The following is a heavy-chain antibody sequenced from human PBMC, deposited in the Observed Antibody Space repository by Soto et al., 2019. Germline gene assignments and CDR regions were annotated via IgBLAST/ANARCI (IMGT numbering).Heavy chain of an antibody. Sequence: PSETLSLTCAVSGGSISSGAYYWSWICQLPGKGLEWIGYIYYSGSTYYSPSLKSRVTMSVDTSKNQFSLKLSSVTAADTAVYYCASIIHRNDPYFDYWGQGTLVNVSS. J-gene: IGHJ4*02. D-gene: IGHD1-1*01. CDR3: ASIIHRNDPYFDY. V-gene: IGHV4-31*11. CDR2: IYYSGST. CDR1: GGSISSGAYY.